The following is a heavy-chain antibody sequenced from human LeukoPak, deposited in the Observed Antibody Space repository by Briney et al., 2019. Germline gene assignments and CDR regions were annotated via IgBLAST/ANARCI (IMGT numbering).Heavy chain of an antibody. CDR1: GGSFSGYY. V-gene: IGHV4-34*01. J-gene: IGHJ4*02. Sequence: SETLSLTCAVYGGSFSGYYWSWIRQPPGKGLEWIGEINHSGSTNYNPSLKSRVTISVDTSKNQFSLKLSSVTAADTAVYYCARGYGANSSGCYYQPFDYWGQGTLVTVSS. CDR2: INHSGST. D-gene: IGHD3-22*01. CDR3: ARGYGANSSGCYYQPFDY.